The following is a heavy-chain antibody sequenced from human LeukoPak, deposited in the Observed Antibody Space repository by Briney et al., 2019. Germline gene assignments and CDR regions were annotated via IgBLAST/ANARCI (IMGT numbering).Heavy chain of an antibody. Sequence: ASVKVSCKASGYTFTGHYMHWVRQAPGQGLEWMGWIYPSSGDIDYSHIFEGRVTMTRDTSISTAYMELSRLTSDGTAVYYCARAAIAVAGDYNYHYMDVWGKGTTVTVSS. V-gene: IGHV1-2*07. J-gene: IGHJ6*03. CDR2: IYPSSGDI. D-gene: IGHD6-19*01. CDR1: GYTFTGHY. CDR3: ARAAIAVAGDYNYHYMDV.